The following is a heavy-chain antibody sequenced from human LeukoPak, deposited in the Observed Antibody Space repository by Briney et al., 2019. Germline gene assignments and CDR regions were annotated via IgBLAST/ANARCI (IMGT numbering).Heavy chain of an antibody. CDR3: ARDHNYAFDN. V-gene: IGHV3-48*01. J-gene: IGHJ4*02. D-gene: IGHD1-1*01. CDR1: GFTFSDYS. CDR2: IGISSGNT. Sequence: PGGSLRLSCAASGFTFSDYSMNWVRQAPGKGLEWISYIGISSGNTKYADSVRGRFTISADKAKNSLYLQMNSLRVEDTAVYYCARDHNYAFDNWGQGTLVSVAS.